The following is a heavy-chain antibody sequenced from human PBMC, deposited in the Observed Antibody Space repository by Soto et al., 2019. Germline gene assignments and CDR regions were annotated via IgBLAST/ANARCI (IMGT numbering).Heavy chain of an antibody. V-gene: IGHV1-18*01. Sequence: QVQLVQSGVEVKKPGASVKVSCKASGYSFISYGVSWVRQAPGQGLEWMGWISDYNGNTYYTQKFQGRVTMTTDTSPSTAYMELRSLRSDDTVVYYCTSASVGVAGTAFWGYWGQGTLFTVS. CDR3: TSASVGVAGTAFWGY. CDR2: ISDYNGNT. CDR1: GYSFISYG. J-gene: IGHJ4*02. D-gene: IGHD6-19*01.